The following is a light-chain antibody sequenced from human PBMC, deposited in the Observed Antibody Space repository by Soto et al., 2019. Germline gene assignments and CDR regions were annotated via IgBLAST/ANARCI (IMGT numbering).Light chain of an antibody. Sequence: EIVMTQSPATLSVSPGERATLSCSASQSVSSDLAWYQQKPGQAPRLLIYGASTRATGIPARFSGSGSGTEFTLTISSLQSEDCAVYYCQQRSNWPPITFGQGTRLEIK. J-gene: IGKJ5*01. CDR2: GAS. V-gene: IGKV3-15*01. CDR3: QQRSNWPPIT. CDR1: QSVSSD.